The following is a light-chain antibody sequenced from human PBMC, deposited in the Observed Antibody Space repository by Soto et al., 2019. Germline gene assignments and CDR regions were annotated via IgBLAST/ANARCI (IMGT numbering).Light chain of an antibody. CDR1: QRVSSSY. Sequence: EIVLTQSPATLSLSPGERATLSCGASQRVSSSYLAWYQQKPGLAPRLLIYHASRRTTGIPDRFSGSGSGTDFTLTISSLEPEDFAVYYCQKYCNTPYTFGQGTKLEIK. CDR3: QKYCNTPYT. V-gene: IGKV3D-20*01. CDR2: HAS. J-gene: IGKJ2*01.